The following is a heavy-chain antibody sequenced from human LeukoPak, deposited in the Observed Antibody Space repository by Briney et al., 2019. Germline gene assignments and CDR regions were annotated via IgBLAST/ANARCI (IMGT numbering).Heavy chain of an antibody. D-gene: IGHD4-17*01. CDR3: ARGGIDYGDWKRPTEPNYYYYGMDV. Sequence: SVKVSCKASGGTFSSYAISWVRQAPGQGLEWMGGIIPIFGTANYAQKFQGRVTITADESTSTAYMELSSLRSEDTAVYYCARGGIDYGDWKRPTEPNYYYYGMDVWGQGTTVTVSS. J-gene: IGHJ6*02. V-gene: IGHV1-69*13. CDR1: GGTFSSYA. CDR2: IIPIFGTA.